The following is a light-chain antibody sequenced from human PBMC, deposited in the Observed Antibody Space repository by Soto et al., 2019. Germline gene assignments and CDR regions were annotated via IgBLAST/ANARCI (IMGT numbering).Light chain of an antibody. CDR3: QQRGNWPGALT. CDR1: QSVSSY. V-gene: IGKV3-11*01. Sequence: EIVLTQSPATLSLSPGERATLSCRASQSVSSYLAWYQQKPGQAPRLLIYDASNRATGIPARFSGSGSGTDFTLTISSLEPEDFSVYYCQQRGNWPGALTFGGGPKVEVK. J-gene: IGKJ4*01. CDR2: DAS.